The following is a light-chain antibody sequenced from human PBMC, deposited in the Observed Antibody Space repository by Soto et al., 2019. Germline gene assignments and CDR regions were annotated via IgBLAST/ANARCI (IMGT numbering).Light chain of an antibody. CDR1: QNIDMY. J-gene: IGKJ1*01. CDR3: QHTFNSPPWT. Sequence: DIQMTQSPSSLSASVGDTVTISCRASQNIDMYLNWYQQKPGKAPRVLISGASSLQSGVPLRFSGSGSGTDFTLTINSLQPEDFASYFCQHTFNSPPWTFGQGTKVDI. CDR2: GAS. V-gene: IGKV1-39*01.